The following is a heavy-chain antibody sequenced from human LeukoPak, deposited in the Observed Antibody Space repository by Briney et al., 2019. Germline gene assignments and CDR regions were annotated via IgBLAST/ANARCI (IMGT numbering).Heavy chain of an antibody. CDR1: GGSISGYY. D-gene: IGHD1-26*01. Sequence: SSETLSLTCTVSGGSISGYYWSWVRQPAGKGLEWIGRIYTTGSADYNPSLKSRVTMSVDTSKNQFSLKLSSVAAADTAVYYCARIGGSFPSLDSWGQGTLVTVSS. V-gene: IGHV4-4*07. CDR2: IYTTGSA. CDR3: ARIGGSFPSLDS. J-gene: IGHJ5*01.